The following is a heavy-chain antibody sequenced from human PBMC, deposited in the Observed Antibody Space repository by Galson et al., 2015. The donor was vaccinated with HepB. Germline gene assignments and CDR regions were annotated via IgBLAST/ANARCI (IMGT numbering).Heavy chain of an antibody. CDR2: ISIDGRNE. V-gene: IGHV3-30*14. CDR1: GFTFSNHA. Sequence: SLRLSCAASGFTFSNHAMHWVRQAPGKGLEWVAVISIDGRNEYYAGSVKGRFTISRDNSKNMLYLQMNSLRAEDTAVYYCARTGGSGSYYDYWGQGTLVTVSS. CDR3: ARTGGSGSYYDY. D-gene: IGHD3-10*01. J-gene: IGHJ4*02.